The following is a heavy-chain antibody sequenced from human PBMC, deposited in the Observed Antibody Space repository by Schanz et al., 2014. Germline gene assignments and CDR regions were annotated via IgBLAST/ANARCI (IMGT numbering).Heavy chain of an antibody. Sequence: VQLVESGGGFVQPGGSLGLSCVVSGFTVSSDHMSWVRQAPGKGLEWVAVIWYDENNKYYADSVKGRFTMSRDNSNNTLYLQMNSLRAEDTAVYYCARDRGYCSGGSCLAFDYWGQGTLVTVSS. CDR3: ARDRGYCSGGSCLAFDY. D-gene: IGHD2-15*01. CDR1: GFTVSSDH. J-gene: IGHJ4*02. CDR2: IWYDENNK. V-gene: IGHV3-33*01.